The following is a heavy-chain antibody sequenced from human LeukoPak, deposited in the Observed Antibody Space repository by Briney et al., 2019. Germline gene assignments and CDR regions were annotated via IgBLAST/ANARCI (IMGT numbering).Heavy chain of an antibody. Sequence: PGGSLRLSCAASGFTFSSYSMNWVRQAPGKGLEWVSSISSSSSYIYYADSVKGRFTISRDNSKNSLYLQMNSLRAEDTAVYYCAKAKRELAAAGTPYFDYWGQGTLVTVSS. J-gene: IGHJ4*02. CDR2: ISSSSSYI. V-gene: IGHV3-21*04. CDR1: GFTFSSYS. D-gene: IGHD6-13*01. CDR3: AKAKRELAAAGTPYFDY.